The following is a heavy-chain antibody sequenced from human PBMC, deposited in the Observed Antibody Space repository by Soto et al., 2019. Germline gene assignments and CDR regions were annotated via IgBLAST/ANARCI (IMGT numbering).Heavy chain of an antibody. J-gene: IGHJ4*02. D-gene: IGHD6-19*01. CDR3: AREIYSSGWMGFDY. CDR2: INHSGST. CDR1: GGSFSGYY. V-gene: IGHV4-34*01. Sequence: TSETLSLTCAVYGGSFSGYYWSWIRQPPGKGLEWIGEINHSGSTNYNPSLKSRVTISVDTSKNQFSLKLSSVTAADTAVYYCAREIYSSGWMGFDYWGQGTLVTVSS.